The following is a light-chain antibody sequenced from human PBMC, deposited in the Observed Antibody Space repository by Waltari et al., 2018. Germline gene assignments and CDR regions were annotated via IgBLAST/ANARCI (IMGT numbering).Light chain of an antibody. J-gene: IGLJ1*01. CDR2: DVY. CDR3: ASYTSRFDVDYV. CDR1: NSDIGAHNP. V-gene: IGLV2-14*03. Sequence: QSALTQPASVSGSPGQSITISCTGTNSDIGAHNPVPCYQQYPGKGPTLILYDVYNRPSGVSSRFSGSKSGFTASLTISGLQSDDAADYFCASYTSRFDVDYVFGTGTQVTVL.